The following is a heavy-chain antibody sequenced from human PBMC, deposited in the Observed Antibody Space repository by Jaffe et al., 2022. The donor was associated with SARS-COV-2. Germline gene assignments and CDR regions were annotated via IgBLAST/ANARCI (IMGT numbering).Heavy chain of an antibody. D-gene: IGHD6-19*01. CDR1: GFTLSSYW. CDR2: IKQDGSEK. CDR3: ATTSGWSSGNY. V-gene: IGHV3-7*03. J-gene: IGHJ4*02. Sequence: EVQLVESGGGVVQPGGSLRLSCAASGFTLSSYWMSWVRQAPGKGLEWVANIKQDGSEKYYVGSVRGRFTISRENAKNSLYLQMNSLRVEDTAVYYCATTSGWSSGNYWGQGTLVTVSS.